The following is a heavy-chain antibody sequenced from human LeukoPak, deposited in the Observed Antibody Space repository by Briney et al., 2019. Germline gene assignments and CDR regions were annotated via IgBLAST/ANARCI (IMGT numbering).Heavy chain of an antibody. CDR2: IYYSGST. Sequence: SETLSLTCTVSGGSISSYYWSWIRQPPGKGLEWIGYIYYSGSTNYNPSLKSRVTISVDTSKNQFSLKLSSVTAADTAVYYCARDGPPGSGSYETSDAFDIWGQGTMVTVSS. D-gene: IGHD3-10*01. CDR3: ARDGPPGSGSYETSDAFDI. J-gene: IGHJ3*02. CDR1: GGSISSYY. V-gene: IGHV4-59*01.